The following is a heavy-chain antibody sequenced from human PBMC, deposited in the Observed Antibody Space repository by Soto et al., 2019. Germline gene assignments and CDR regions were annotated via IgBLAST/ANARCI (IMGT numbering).Heavy chain of an antibody. CDR3: ARGRYGDY. CDR2: ISAHNGNT. D-gene: IGHD1-1*01. V-gene: IGHV1-18*01. J-gene: IGHJ4*02. Sequence: QVHLVQSGAEVKKPGASVKVSCKGSGYGFTTYGITWVRQAPGQGLEWMAWISAHNGNTNYAQKLQGRGTVTRHTSTSPAYMELRSLRSDDTAVYYCARGRYGDYWGQGALVTVSS. CDR1: GYGFTTYG.